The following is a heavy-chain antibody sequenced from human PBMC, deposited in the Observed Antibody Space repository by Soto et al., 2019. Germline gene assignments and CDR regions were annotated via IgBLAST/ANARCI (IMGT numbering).Heavy chain of an antibody. CDR3: ARDLEGYCSGGSCGAFDI. J-gene: IGHJ3*02. CDR2: IIPIFGTA. V-gene: IGHV1-69*13. Sequence: SVKVSCKVSGYTLTELSMHWVRQAPGQGLEWMGGIIPIFGTANYTQKFQGRVTITADESTSTAYMELSSLRSEDTAVYYCARDLEGYCSGGSCGAFDIWGQGTMVTVSS. CDR1: GYTLTELS. D-gene: IGHD2-15*01.